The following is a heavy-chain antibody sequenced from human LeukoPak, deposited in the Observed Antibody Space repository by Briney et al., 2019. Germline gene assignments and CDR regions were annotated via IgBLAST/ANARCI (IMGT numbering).Heavy chain of an antibody. J-gene: IGHJ5*02. CDR3: AREKKNWFDP. V-gene: IGHV4-61*02. Sequence: PSETLSLTCTVSGGSISSGSHYWSWIRQPAGKGLEWIGRIYTSGSTNYNPSLKSRVTISVDTSKNQFSLKLSSVTAADTAVYYCAREKKNWFDPWGQGTLVTVSS. CDR2: IYTSGST. CDR1: GGSISSGSHY.